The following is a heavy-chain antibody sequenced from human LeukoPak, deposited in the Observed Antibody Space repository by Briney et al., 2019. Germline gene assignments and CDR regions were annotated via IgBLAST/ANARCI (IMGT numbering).Heavy chain of an antibody. J-gene: IGHJ4*02. CDR2: IYHSGST. V-gene: IGHV4-38-2*01. Sequence: SETLSLTCAVSGYSISSGYYWGWIRQPPGKGLEWIGSIYHSGSTYYNPSLKSRATISVDTSKNQFSLKLSSVTAADTAVYYCARRYQLYYFDYWGQGTLVTVSS. CDR1: GYSISSGYY. D-gene: IGHD2-2*01. CDR3: ARRYQLYYFDY.